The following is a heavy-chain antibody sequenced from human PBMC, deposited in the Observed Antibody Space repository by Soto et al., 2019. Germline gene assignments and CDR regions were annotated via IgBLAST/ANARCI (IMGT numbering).Heavy chain of an antibody. D-gene: IGHD3-22*01. Sequence: GGPLILSFAAYGFTFSRHGMHWGRQAPGKGLELLPVIWYDGTPKYYADSVKGRFTISRDNSKSTLYLQMNSLRAEDTAVYFCARDRLFDSSGLSDNWGQGTLVTVSS. J-gene: IGHJ4*02. V-gene: IGHV3-33*01. CDR2: IWYDGTPK. CDR1: GFTFSRHG. CDR3: ARDRLFDSSGLSDN.